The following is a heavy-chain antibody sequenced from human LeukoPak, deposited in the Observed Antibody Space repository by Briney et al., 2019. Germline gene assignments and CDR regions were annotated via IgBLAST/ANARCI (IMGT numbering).Heavy chain of an antibody. CDR1: GFTFSSYS. Sequence: PGGSLRLSCAASGFTFSSYSMNWVRQAPGKGLEWVSSISSSSSYIYYADSVKGRFTISRDNAKNSLYPQMNSLRVEDTAVYYCASNSLVRGKGTDYWGQGTLVTVSS. V-gene: IGHV3-21*01. J-gene: IGHJ4*02. CDR3: ASNSLVRGKGTDY. D-gene: IGHD3-10*01. CDR2: ISSSSSYI.